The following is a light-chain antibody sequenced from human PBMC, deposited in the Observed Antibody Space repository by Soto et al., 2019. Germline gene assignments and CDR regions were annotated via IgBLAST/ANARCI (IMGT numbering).Light chain of an antibody. CDR3: MQDLQTPLT. V-gene: IGKV2-28*01. CDR2: LGS. J-gene: IGKJ4*01. CDR1: QSLLNSDGYNS. Sequence: DIVMTQSPLSLPVTPGEPASISCRSSQSLLNSDGYNSLDWYLQKPGQSPQLLIYLGSNRASGVPDRCSGSGSGTDFTLKISRVEAEDVGIYYCMQDLQTPLTFGGGTKVEIK.